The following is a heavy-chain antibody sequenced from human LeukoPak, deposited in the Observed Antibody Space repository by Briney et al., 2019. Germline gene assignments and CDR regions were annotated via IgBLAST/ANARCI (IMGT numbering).Heavy chain of an antibody. CDR1: GDTFTIYY. CDR2: INPSGGST. J-gene: IGHJ4*02. Sequence: ASVKVSCKASGDTFTIYYIHWVRQAPGQGLEWMGIINPSGGSTRYAEKLQGRVTMTTDTSTSTAYMELRNLRSDDTAVYYCARGGPAARLITFGGVTDYWGQGTLVTVSS. V-gene: IGHV1-46*01. D-gene: IGHD3-16*01. CDR3: ARGGPAARLITFGGVTDY.